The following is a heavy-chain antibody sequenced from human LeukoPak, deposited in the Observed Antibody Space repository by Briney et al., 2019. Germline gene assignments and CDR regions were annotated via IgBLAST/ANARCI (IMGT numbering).Heavy chain of an antibody. Sequence: GGSLRLSCAASGFTFSDYYMSWIRQAPGKGLEWLSYISSSGTIIYYADSVKGRFTISRDNAKNSLYLQMNSLRADDTAVYYCARADYGGISDYYFYGMDVWGQGTTVTVSS. CDR1: GFTFSDYY. D-gene: IGHD4-23*01. J-gene: IGHJ6*02. CDR3: ARADYGGISDYYFYGMDV. CDR2: ISSSGTII. V-gene: IGHV3-11*01.